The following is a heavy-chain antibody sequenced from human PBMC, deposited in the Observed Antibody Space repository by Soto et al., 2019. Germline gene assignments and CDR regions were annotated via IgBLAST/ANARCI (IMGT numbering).Heavy chain of an antibody. CDR1: GFTFSSYA. CDR3: AKLRGRGIFEY. D-gene: IGHD1-26*01. V-gene: IGHV3-23*01. CDR2: ISGNGADT. Sequence: EVQLLESGGGLVQPGGSVRLSCAASGFTFSSYAMSWVRQAPGKGLEWVSAISGNGADTSYADSVRGRFTISRDISRSTLDLQMNSLRVEDTALYYCAKLRGRGIFEYWGQGTMVTISS. J-gene: IGHJ4*02.